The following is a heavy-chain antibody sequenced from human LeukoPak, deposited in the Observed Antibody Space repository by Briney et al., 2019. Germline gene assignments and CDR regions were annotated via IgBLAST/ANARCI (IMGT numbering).Heavy chain of an antibody. CDR2: ISRSSAII. CDR1: GFTFTDYS. V-gene: IGHV3-48*02. CDR3: ARDLSYAFDI. J-gene: IGHJ3*02. Sequence: GGSLRLSCAASGFTFTDYSMNWVRQAPGKGLEWVSFISRSSAIIYYADSVKSRFTISRDNAKNSLYLQTNTLRDEDTAVYYCARDLSYAFDIWGQGTMVTVSS.